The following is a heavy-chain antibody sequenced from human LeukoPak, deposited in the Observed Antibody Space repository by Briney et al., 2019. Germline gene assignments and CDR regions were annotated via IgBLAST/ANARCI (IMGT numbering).Heavy chain of an antibody. CDR3: AREISMFVNAFDP. V-gene: IGHV3-33*01. CDR1: GFTFSSYG. D-gene: IGHD3-10*02. CDR2: IWYDGSNE. Sequence: PGGSLRLSCAASGFTFSSYGMNWVRQAPGKGLEWVAVIWYDGSNEYYADAVKGRFIISRDNSKNTVHLQMNSLRVEDTSVYYCAREISMFVNAFDPWGQGTLVAVSS. J-gene: IGHJ3*01.